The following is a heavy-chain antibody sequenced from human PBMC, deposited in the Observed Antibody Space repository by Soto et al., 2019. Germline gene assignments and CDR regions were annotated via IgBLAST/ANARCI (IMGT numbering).Heavy chain of an antibody. V-gene: IGHV5-10-1*01. CDR1: GYSFTIYW. Sequence: GESLKISCNGSGYSFTIYWIRWVRQMPGKGLEWMGRIDPSDSYTNYSPSFQGHVTISADKSISTAYLQWSSLKASDTAMYCCARRIVVVPATTYYYGMDVWGQGTTVTVSS. CDR2: IDPSDSYT. D-gene: IGHD2-2*01. CDR3: ARRIVVVPATTYYYGMDV. J-gene: IGHJ6*02.